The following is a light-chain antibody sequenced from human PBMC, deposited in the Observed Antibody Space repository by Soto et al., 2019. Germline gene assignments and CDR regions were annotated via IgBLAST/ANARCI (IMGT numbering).Light chain of an antibody. CDR1: QVITND. CDR3: LQLNAYPWT. CDR2: AAS. V-gene: IGKV1-17*01. Sequence: IQMTQSPSSLSASVGDRLSITCRASQVITNDLGWYQQKPGKAPKRLIYAASTLQSGVPSRFSGSGSGTDFTLTISSLQAEDVATYYCLQLNAYPWTFGQGTKVEIK. J-gene: IGKJ1*01.